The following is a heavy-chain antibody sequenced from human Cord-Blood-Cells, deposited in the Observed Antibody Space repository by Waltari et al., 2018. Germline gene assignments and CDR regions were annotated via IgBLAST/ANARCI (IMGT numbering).Heavy chain of an antibody. V-gene: IGHV4-39*01. CDR2: IYYSGST. D-gene: IGHD4-17*01. CDR3: ARHGMTTVTTVDY. J-gene: IGHJ4*02. Sequence: QLQLQESGPGLVKPSETLSLTCTVSGGSISSSSYYWGWIRQPPGKGLEWIGSIYYSGSTYYNPSLKGRVTISVDTSKNQFSLKLSSVTAADTAVYYCARHGMTTVTTVDYWGQGTLVTVSS. CDR1: GGSISSSSYY.